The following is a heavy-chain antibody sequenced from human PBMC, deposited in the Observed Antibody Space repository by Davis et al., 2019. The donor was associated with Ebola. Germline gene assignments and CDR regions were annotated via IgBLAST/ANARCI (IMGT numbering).Heavy chain of an antibody. J-gene: IGHJ4*02. V-gene: IGHV3-30-3*01. CDR2: ISYDGSNK. D-gene: IGHD6-19*01. Sequence: PGGSLRLSCAASGFTFSSYAMHWVRQAPGKGLEWVAVISYDGSNKYYADSVKGRFTISRDNSKNTLYLQMNSLRAEDTAVYYCAREPQGGGWYSYYFDYWGQGTLVTVSS. CDR3: AREPQGGGWYSYYFDY. CDR1: GFTFSSYA.